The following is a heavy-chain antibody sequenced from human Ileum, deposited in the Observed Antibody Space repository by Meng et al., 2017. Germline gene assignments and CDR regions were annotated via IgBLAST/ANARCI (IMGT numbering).Heavy chain of an antibody. CDR1: GFTFSIYG. CDR3: AKDRLFGSSGYYSCFDY. V-gene: IGHV3-30*18. J-gene: IGHJ4*02. CDR2: ISYDGSNK. D-gene: IGHD3-22*01. Sequence: QVQLVESGGGVVQPGRSLRLSCAASGFTFSIYGMHWVRQAPGKGLEWVAVISYDGSNKYYADSVKGRFTISRDNSKNTLYLQMNSLRAEDTAVYYCAKDRLFGSSGYYSCFDYWGQGTLVTVSS.